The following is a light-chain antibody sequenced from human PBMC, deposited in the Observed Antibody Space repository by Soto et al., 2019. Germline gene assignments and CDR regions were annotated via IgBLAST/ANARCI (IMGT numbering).Light chain of an antibody. CDR2: ENN. CDR1: SSNIGINY. V-gene: IGLV1-51*02. Sequence: QSVLTQPPSVSAAPGQKVTISCSGSSSNIGINYVSWYQQLPGTAPKLLIYENNKRPSGIPDRFSGSKSGTSATLGITGLQTGGEADYYCGTWDSSLSAGVFGGGTKLTVL. J-gene: IGLJ3*02. CDR3: GTWDSSLSAGV.